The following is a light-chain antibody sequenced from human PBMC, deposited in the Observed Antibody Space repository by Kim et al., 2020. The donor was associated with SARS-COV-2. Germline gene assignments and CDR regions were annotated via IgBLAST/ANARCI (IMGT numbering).Light chain of an antibody. J-gene: IGKJ1*01. CDR2: GAS. CDR3: QQYGSSPAT. Sequence: SPGEIATLSCRASQTVTSNYLAWYQQKPGQAPRLLIYGASSRATGIPDRFSGSGSGTDFTLTISRLEPEDFAVYYCQQYGSSPATFGQGTKVDIK. V-gene: IGKV3-20*01. CDR1: QTVTSNY.